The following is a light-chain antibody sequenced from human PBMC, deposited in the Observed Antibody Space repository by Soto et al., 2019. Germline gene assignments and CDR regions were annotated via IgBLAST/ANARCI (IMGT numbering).Light chain of an antibody. J-gene: IGLJ3*02. Sequence: QSVLTQSPSASASLGASVKLTCTLSSGHSIFAIAWHQQQPEKGPRYLMKVNGDGSHNKGDGIPDRFSGSSSGAERYLTIASLQSEDEADSYWQTWATGIRVFGGGTKLTVL. CDR1: SGHSIFA. CDR3: QTWATGIRV. V-gene: IGLV4-69*01. CDR2: VNGDGSH.